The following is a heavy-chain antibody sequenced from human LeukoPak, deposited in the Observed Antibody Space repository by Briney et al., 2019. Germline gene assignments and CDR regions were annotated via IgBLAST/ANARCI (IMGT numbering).Heavy chain of an antibody. Sequence: SGTLSLTCAVSGGSISSSNWWSWVRQPPGKGLEWIGEIYHSGSTNYNPSLKSRVTISVDKSKNQFSLKLSSVTAADTAVYYCARRVVAASNWFDPWGQGTLVTVSS. D-gene: IGHD2-15*01. CDR2: IYHSGST. J-gene: IGHJ5*02. CDR1: GGSISSSNW. CDR3: ARRVVAASNWFDP. V-gene: IGHV4-4*02.